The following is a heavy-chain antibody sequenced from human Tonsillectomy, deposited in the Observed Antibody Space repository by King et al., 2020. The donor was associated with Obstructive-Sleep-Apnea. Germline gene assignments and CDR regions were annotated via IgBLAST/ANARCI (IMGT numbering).Heavy chain of an antibody. J-gene: IGHJ4*02. CDR3: ARGALTLRGSLDY. Sequence: VQLQESGPGLVKPSETLSLSCSVSVGSISSYYWSWIRQPPVKGLEWLGYIYYTGSTNYNPSLTSRVTISVDTSKNQFSLKLSSVTAADTAVYYCARGALTLRGSLDYWGQGTLVTVSS. CDR1: VGSISSYY. V-gene: IGHV4-59*01. CDR2: IYYTGST. D-gene: IGHD1-26*01.